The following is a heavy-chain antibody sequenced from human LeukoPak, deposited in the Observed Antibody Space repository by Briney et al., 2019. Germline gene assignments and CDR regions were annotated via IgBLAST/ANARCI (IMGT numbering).Heavy chain of an antibody. CDR1: GFTFSSYS. CDR2: ISSSGSTM. D-gene: IGHD5-18*01. CDR3: ARDRGYSYDYALDY. J-gene: IGHJ4*02. Sequence: GGSLRLSCAASGFTFSSYSMNWVRQAPGKGLEWVSYISSSGSTMYSADSVKGRFTISRDNAKNSLYLQMNSLRAEDTGVYYCARDRGYSYDYALDYWGQGTLVTVSS. V-gene: IGHV3-48*04.